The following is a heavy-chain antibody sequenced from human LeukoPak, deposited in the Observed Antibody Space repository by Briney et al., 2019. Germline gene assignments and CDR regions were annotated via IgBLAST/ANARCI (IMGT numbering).Heavy chain of an antibody. CDR2: ISYDGSNG. J-gene: IGHJ4*02. CDR1: GFNFDRFT. D-gene: IGHD3-10*01. CDR3: ARDWLASFYFDL. Sequence: GGSLRLSCVASGFNFDRFTMHWVRQAPGRGLEWVAIISYDGSNGYYLDSVKGRFTISRDNSENTLYLQMNSLRGEDTAVYYCARDWLASFYFDLWGQGTLVTVSS. V-gene: IGHV3-30-3*01.